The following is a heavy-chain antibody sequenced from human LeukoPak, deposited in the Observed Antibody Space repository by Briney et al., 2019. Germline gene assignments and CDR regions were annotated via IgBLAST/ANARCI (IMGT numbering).Heavy chain of an antibody. Sequence: SETLSLTCTVSGGSISSSSYYWGWIRQPPGKGLEWIGSIYYSGSTYYNPSLKSRVTISVDTSKNQFSLKLSSVTAADTAVYYCARGDLEWSNFDYWGQGTLVTVSS. J-gene: IGHJ4*02. CDR3: ARGDLEWSNFDY. V-gene: IGHV4-39*01. D-gene: IGHD3-3*01. CDR1: GGSISSSSYY. CDR2: IYYSGST.